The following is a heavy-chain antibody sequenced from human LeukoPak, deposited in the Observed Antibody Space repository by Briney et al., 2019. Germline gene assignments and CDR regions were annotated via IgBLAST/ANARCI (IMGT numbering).Heavy chain of an antibody. Sequence: ASVKVSCKASGYTFTSYGISWVRQAPGQGLEWMGWISAYNGNTNYAQKLQGRVTMTTDTSTSTAYMELRSLRSDDTAVYYCAREYYYDSSGYKYYYYGMDVWGQGTTVTVSS. V-gene: IGHV1-18*01. CDR1: GYTFTSYG. CDR3: AREYYYDSSGYKYYYYGMDV. J-gene: IGHJ6*02. D-gene: IGHD3-22*01. CDR2: ISAYNGNT.